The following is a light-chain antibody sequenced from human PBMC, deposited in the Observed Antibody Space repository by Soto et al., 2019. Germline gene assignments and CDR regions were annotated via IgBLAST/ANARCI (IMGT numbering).Light chain of an antibody. CDR3: CSYAGNDPWL. CDR1: SSDVGGYNY. Sequence: QSVLTQPRSVSGSPGQSVTISCTGTSSDVGGYNYVSWYQQYPGKAPTLMIYDVTKRPSRVPDRFSGSKSGNTASLTISGLLAEDEGNYYCCSYAGNDPWLFGGGTQLTVL. J-gene: IGLJ3*02. CDR2: DVT. V-gene: IGLV2-11*01.